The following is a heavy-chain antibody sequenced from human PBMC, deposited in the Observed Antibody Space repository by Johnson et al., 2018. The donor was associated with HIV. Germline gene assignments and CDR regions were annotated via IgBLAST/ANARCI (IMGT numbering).Heavy chain of an antibody. V-gene: IGHV3-30-3*01. D-gene: IGHD3-10*01. CDR1: GFKCDDYA. CDR2: ISYDGSNK. CDR3: ARVLWFGELFSRAFDI. J-gene: IGHJ3*02. Sequence: QMQLVDSVRGVFQPGRSLRLSCEAPGFKCDDYAMHWVRQFPGKGLEWVAVISYDGSNKYYADSVKGRFTISRDNSKNTLYLQMNSRRAEDTAVYYCARVLWFGELFSRAFDIWGQGTMVTVSS.